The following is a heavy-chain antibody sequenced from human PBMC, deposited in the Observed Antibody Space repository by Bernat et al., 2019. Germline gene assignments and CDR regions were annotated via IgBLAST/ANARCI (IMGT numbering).Heavy chain of an antibody. CDR3: ARGTSTSAPYMDV. CDR1: GFTFSDYY. J-gene: IGHJ6*03. V-gene: IGHV3-11*05. Sequence: VQLVESGGGLVQPGGSLRLSCAASGFTFSDYYMSWIRQAPGKGLDWVSYISSSSSYTNYADSVKGGFTISRDNAKNSLYLQMNSLRAEDTAVYYCARGTSTSAPYMDVWGKGTTVTVSS. CDR2: ISSSSSYT.